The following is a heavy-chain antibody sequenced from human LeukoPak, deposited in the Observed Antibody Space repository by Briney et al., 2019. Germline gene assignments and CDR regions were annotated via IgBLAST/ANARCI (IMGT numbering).Heavy chain of an antibody. V-gene: IGHV1-46*01. D-gene: IGHD3-22*01. CDR3: ARGGRGVVFITYSQH. CDR2: INPSGGST. CDR1: GYTFTSYY. J-gene: IGHJ1*01. Sequence: GASVKVSCKASGYTFTSYYMHWVRQAPGQGLEWMGIINPSGGSTSYAQKFQGRVTMTRDMSTSTVYMELSSLRSEDTAVYYCARGGRGVVFITYSQHGGQGTLVTVSS.